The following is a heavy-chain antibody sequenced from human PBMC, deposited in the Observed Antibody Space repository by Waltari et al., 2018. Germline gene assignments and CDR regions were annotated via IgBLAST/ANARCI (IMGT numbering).Heavy chain of an antibody. Sequence: QLQLQESGPGLVKPSETLSLTCTVSGGSISSSSYYWGWIRQPPGKGLEWIGSIYYSGSTYYNPSLKSRVTISVDTSKNQFSLKLSSVTAADTAVYYCARGRSSSWYSHYYYGMDVWGQGTTVTVSS. V-gene: IGHV4-39*07. CDR1: GGSISSSSYY. CDR3: ARGRSSSWYSHYYYGMDV. J-gene: IGHJ6*02. D-gene: IGHD6-13*01. CDR2: IYYSGST.